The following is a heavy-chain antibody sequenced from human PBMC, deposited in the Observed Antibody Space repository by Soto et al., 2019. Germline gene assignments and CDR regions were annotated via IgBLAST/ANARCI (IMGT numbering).Heavy chain of an antibody. CDR1: GGSISSGGYY. J-gene: IGHJ6*02. CDR2: IYYSGST. CDR3: ARDYSNYLGPEYYGMDV. Sequence: TLSLTCTVSGGSISSGGYYWSWIRQHPGKGLEWIGYIYYSGSTYYNPSLKSRVTISVDTSKNQFSLKLSSVSAADTAVYYCARDYSNYLGPEYYGMDVWGQGTTVTVSS. V-gene: IGHV4-31*03. D-gene: IGHD4-4*01.